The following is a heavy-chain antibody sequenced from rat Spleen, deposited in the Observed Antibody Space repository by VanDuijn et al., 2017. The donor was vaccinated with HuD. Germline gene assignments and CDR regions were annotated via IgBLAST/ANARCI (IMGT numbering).Heavy chain of an antibody. J-gene: IGHJ2*01. CDR3: TTGTF. CDR2: INSDGGGT. V-gene: IGHV5-27*01. CDR1: GFTFSNYD. Sequence: EVQLVESGGDLVQPGRSLKLSCAASGFTFSNYDMAWVRQAPAKGLEWVTYINSDGGGTYYRDSVKGRFTISRDDAKNTLYLQMDSLRSEDTATYYCTTGTFWGQGVMVTVSS.